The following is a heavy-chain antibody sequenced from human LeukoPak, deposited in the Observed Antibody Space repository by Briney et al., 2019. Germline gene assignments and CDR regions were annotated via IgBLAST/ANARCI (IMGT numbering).Heavy chain of an antibody. CDR1: GYIFTSYG. CDR3: ARSRYSSDRFDP. CDR2: ISAHNGNT. Sequence: ASVKVSCKASGYIFTSYGISWVRQAPGQGLEWMGWISAHNGNTNYAQKLQGRVTMTTDTSTSTAYMELRSLRSDDTAVYYCARSRYSSDRFDPWGQGTLVTVSS. D-gene: IGHD6-19*01. J-gene: IGHJ5*02. V-gene: IGHV1-18*04.